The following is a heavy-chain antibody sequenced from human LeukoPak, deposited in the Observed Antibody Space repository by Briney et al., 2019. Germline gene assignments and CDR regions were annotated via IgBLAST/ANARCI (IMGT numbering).Heavy chain of an antibody. V-gene: IGHV3-53*01. D-gene: IGHD1-26*01. CDR2: IYSGGSA. J-gene: IGHJ4*02. Sequence: GGSLRPSCPASGLTFSTNHISWCRQAPGKGRGWVSIIYSGGSAYYADSVKGLFIISRDNSKNTLYLQMNSLRAEDTAVYYCARGLKGGSYSVSYFDYWGQGSLVTVSS. CDR3: ARGLKGGSYSVSYFDY. CDR1: GLTFSTNH.